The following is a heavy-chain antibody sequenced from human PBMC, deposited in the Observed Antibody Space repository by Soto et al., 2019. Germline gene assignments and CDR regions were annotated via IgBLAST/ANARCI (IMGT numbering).Heavy chain of an antibody. Sequence: QVQLVQSGAEVKKPGASVKVSCKASGYTFTGYFMHWVRQAPGQGLEWMGWINSNSGATKYAQKFQGRVTLSRDTSISTAYMELSGFRSADTAVYYCARGGGTILAPLPWGQGTLVTVSS. CDR3: ARGGGTILAPLP. CDR2: INSNSGAT. J-gene: IGHJ5*02. CDR1: GYTFTGYF. V-gene: IGHV1-2*02. D-gene: IGHD3-3*01.